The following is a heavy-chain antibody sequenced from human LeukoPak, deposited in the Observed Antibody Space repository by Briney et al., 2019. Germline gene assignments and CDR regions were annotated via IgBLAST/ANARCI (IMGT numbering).Heavy chain of an antibody. Sequence: ASVKVSCKASGYTFTSYGISWVRQAPGQGLEWMGWISAYNGNTNYAQKLQGRVTMTTDTSTSTACMELRSLRSDDTAVYYCARAPLYDFWSGSEGFYYYYGMDVWGQGTTVTVSS. CDR2: ISAYNGNT. CDR1: GYTFTSYG. J-gene: IGHJ6*02. CDR3: ARAPLYDFWSGSEGFYYYYGMDV. D-gene: IGHD3-3*01. V-gene: IGHV1-18*01.